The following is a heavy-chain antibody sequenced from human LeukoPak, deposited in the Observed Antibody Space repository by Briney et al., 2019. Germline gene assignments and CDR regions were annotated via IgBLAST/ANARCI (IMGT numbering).Heavy chain of an antibody. J-gene: IGHJ4*02. V-gene: IGHV4-39*01. Sequence: PSETLSLTCTVSGGSISSSSYYWGWIRQPPGKGLGWIGSIYYSGSTYYNPSLKSRVTISVDTSKNQFSLKLSSVTAADTAVYYCARRKGTGGSCRPFDYWGQGTLVTVSS. CDR3: ARRKGTGGSCRPFDY. CDR1: GGSISSSSYY. CDR2: IYYSGST. D-gene: IGHD2-15*01.